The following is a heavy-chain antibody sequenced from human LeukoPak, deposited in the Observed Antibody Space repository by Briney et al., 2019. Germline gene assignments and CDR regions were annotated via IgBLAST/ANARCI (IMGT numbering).Heavy chain of an antibody. CDR3: ARGSLWFGD. J-gene: IGHJ4*02. CDR2: INHSGST. Sequence: SETLSLTCAVYGGSFSGYYWSWIRQPPGKGLEWIGEINHSGSTNYNPSLKSRVTISVDTSKNQFSLKLSSVTAADTAVYYCARGSLWFGDWGQGTLVTVSS. V-gene: IGHV4-34*01. CDR1: GGSFSGYY. D-gene: IGHD3-10*01.